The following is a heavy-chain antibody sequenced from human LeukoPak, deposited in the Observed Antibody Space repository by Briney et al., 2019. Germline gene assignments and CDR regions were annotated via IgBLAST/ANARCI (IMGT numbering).Heavy chain of an antibody. CDR2: ISGSGGST. CDR3: AKDRLTYYYDSSGYNFFDY. CDR1: GFTFSSYA. Sequence: GGSLRLSCAASGFTFSSYAMSWVRQAPGKGLEWVSAISGSGGSTYYADSVKGRFTISRDNSKNTLYLQMNSLRAEDTAVYYCAKDRLTYYYDSSGYNFFDYWGQGTLVTVSS. V-gene: IGHV3-23*01. D-gene: IGHD3-22*01. J-gene: IGHJ4*02.